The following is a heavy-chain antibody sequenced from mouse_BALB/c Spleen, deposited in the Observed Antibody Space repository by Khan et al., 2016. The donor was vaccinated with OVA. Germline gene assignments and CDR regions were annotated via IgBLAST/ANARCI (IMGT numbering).Heavy chain of an antibody. CDR3: ARDGSRYYYAMDY. CDR2: ISYSGST. CDR1: GYSITSDYA. Sequence: EVKLLESGPGLVKPSQSLSLTCIVTGYSITSDYAWNWIRQFPGNKLEWMGYISYSGSTNYNPSLKSRIPITRDTSKNQFFMQLNSVTTEDTATYYCARDGSRYYYAMDYWGQGTSVTVSS. J-gene: IGHJ4*01. V-gene: IGHV3-2*02. D-gene: IGHD2-3*01.